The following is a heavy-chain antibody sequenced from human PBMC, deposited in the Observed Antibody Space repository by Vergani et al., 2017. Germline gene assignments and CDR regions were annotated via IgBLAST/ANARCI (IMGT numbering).Heavy chain of an antibody. CDR2: ISSSSSYI. V-gene: IGHV3-21*01. J-gene: IGHJ4*02. D-gene: IGHD3-3*01. Sequence: EVQLVESGGGLVKPGGSLRLSCAASGFTFSSCNMNWVRQAPGKGLEWVSSISSSSSYIYYADSVKGRFTISRDNAKNSLYLQMNSLRAEDTAVHYCARDSVTIFGVVTLWGQGTLVTVSS. CDR1: GFTFSSCN. CDR3: ARDSVTIFGVVTL.